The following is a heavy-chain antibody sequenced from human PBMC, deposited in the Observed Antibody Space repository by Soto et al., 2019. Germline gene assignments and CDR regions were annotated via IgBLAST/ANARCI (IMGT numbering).Heavy chain of an antibody. CDR3: ARGWGSKWNYFDS. J-gene: IGHJ4*02. D-gene: IGHD3-16*01. CDR2: IFDNGDV. CDR1: GVSSTSFY. V-gene: IGHV4-59*01. Sequence: SETLSLTCTVSGVSSTSFYWSWIRQSPGKGLEWIGYIFDNGDVKYNPSLMSRLTMSIDMSKNEFSLRLKSVTAADTAMYYCARGWGSKWNYFDSWGEGTLVTVSS.